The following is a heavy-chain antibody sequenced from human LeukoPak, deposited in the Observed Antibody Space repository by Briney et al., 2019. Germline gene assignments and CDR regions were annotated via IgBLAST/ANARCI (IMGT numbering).Heavy chain of an antibody. V-gene: IGHV3-48*01. CDR3: AREEYSYGSAFDY. D-gene: IGHD5-18*01. J-gene: IGHJ4*02. CDR1: GFTFSSYN. CDR2: ISSSSSTI. Sequence: PGGSLRLSCAASGFTFSSYNMNWVRQAPGKGLEWVSYISSSSSTIYYADSVKGRFTISRDNAKNSLYLQMNSLRAEDTAVYYCAREEYSYGSAFDYWGQGTLVTVSS.